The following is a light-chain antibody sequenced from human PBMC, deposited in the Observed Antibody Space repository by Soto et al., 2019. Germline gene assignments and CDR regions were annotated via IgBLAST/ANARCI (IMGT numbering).Light chain of an antibody. V-gene: IGKV1-5*03. Sequence: DIQMTQSPSTLSASVGDRVTITCRASQSISSWLAWYQQKPGKAPKLLIYKASDLESGVPSRFSGSGSGTEFALTISNLQPEDVATYYCQQSHSDSQPFGQWPKV. CDR2: KAS. CDR3: QQSHSDSQP. CDR1: QSISSW. J-gene: IGKJ1*01.